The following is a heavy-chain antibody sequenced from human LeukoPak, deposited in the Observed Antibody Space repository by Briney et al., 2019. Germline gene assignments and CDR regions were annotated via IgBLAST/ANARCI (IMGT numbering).Heavy chain of an antibody. CDR2: ISGSGGST. Sequence: GGSLRLSCAASGFTFSSYAMGWVSQAPGKGLEWVSPISGSGGSTYYADSVKGRFTISRDNSKNTLYLQMNSLRAEDTAVYYCAKVRGSSSHYYYGMDVWGQGTTVTVSS. D-gene: IGHD6-6*01. CDR1: GFTFSSYA. V-gene: IGHV3-23*01. CDR3: AKVRGSSSHYYYGMDV. J-gene: IGHJ6*02.